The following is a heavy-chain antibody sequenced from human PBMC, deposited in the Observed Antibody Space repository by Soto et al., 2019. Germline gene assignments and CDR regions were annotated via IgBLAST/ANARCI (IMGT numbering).Heavy chain of an antibody. CDR2: ISGRGGST. V-gene: IGHV3-23*01. D-gene: IGHD5-12*01. CDR3: AKVGRGGRYSGYDSSFDC. CDR1: GFTFSSYA. Sequence: PGGSLRLSCAASGFTFSSYAMSWVRQAPGKGLEWVSAISGRGGSTYYADSVKGRFTISRDNSKGTRYRKMNSLRAEDTAVYYCAKVGRGGRYSGYDSSFDCWGKGCMVTVSS. J-gene: IGHJ4*02.